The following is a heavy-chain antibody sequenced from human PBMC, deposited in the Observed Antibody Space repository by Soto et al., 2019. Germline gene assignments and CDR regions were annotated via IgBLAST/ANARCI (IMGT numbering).Heavy chain of an antibody. D-gene: IGHD6-13*01. CDR2: IYYSGST. Sequence: SETLSLTCTVSGGSIGSSSYYWGWIRQPPGKGLEWIGSIYYSGSTYYNPSLKSRVTISVDTSKNQFSLKLSSVTAADTAVYYCAKSSSSWVYYYYGMDVWGQGTTVTVSS. CDR1: GGSIGSSSYY. V-gene: IGHV4-39*01. CDR3: AKSSSSWVYYYYGMDV. J-gene: IGHJ6*02.